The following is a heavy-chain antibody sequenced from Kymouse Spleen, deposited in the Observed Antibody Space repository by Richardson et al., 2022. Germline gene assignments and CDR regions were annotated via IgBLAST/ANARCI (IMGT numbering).Heavy chain of an antibody. CDR3: AKDLLTGTTAFDI. CDR2: ISWNSGSI. D-gene: IGHD1-7*01. Sequence: EVQLVESGGGLVQPGRSLRLSCAASGFTFDDYAMHWVRQAPGKGLEWVSGISWNSGSIGYADSVKGRFTISRDNAKNSLYLQMNSLRAEDTALYYCAKDLLTGTTAFDIWGQGTMVTVSS. J-gene: IGHJ3*02. CDR1: GFTFDDYA. V-gene: IGHV3-9*01.